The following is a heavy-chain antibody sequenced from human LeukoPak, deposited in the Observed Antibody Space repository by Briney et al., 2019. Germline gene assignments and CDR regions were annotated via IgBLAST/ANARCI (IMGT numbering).Heavy chain of an antibody. CDR2: INPSGGST. CDR1: GYTFTSYY. V-gene: IGHV1-46*01. Sequence: ASVKVSCKASGYTFTSYYMHWVRQAPGQGLEWMGIINPSGGSTSYAQKFQGRVTMTRDMSTSTVYMELSSLRSEDTAVYYCARGDWYYYDSSGYYGRSFDYWGQGTLVTVSS. D-gene: IGHD3-22*01. CDR3: ARGDWYYYDSSGYYGRSFDY. J-gene: IGHJ4*02.